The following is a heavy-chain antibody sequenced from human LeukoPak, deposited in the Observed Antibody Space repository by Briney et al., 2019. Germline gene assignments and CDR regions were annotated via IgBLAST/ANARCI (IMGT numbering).Heavy chain of an antibody. CDR2: IYYSGST. CDR1: GGSISSSSYY. D-gene: IGHD2-2*01. J-gene: IGHJ4*02. Sequence: SETLSLTCTVSGGSISSSSYYWGWIRQPPGKGLEWIGSIYYSGSTYYNPSLKSRVTISVDTSKNQFSLKLSPVTAADTAVYYCARHEYAAAVDYWGQGTLVTVSS. V-gene: IGHV4-39*01. CDR3: ARHEYAAAVDY.